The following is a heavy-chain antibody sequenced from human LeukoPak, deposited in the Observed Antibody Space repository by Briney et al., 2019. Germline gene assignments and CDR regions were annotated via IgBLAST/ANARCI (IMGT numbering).Heavy chain of an antibody. CDR1: GYTFTSYG. CDR3: ASWARHFDY. Sequence: ASVNVSCKASGYTFTSYGISWVRQAPGQGLEWMGWISAYNGNANYAQKLQGRVTMTTDTSTSTAYMELSRLRSDDTAVYYCASWARHFDYWGQGTLVTVSS. J-gene: IGHJ4*02. CDR2: ISAYNGNA. V-gene: IGHV1-18*01. D-gene: IGHD6-6*01.